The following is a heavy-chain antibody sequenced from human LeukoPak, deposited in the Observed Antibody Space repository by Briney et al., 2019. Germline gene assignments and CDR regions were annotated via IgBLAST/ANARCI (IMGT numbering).Heavy chain of an antibody. D-gene: IGHD3-22*01. Sequence: GGSLRLSCAASGFTFSDHYMNWIRQAPGKGLEWVSYISGSSHYTNTADSVKGRFTISRDNAKNSLYLQMNSLRADDTAVYYCAKSKFPYDTNGWHGYFDFWGQGTLVTVSS. V-gene: IGHV3-11*03. CDR3: AKSKFPYDTNGWHGYFDF. J-gene: IGHJ4*02. CDR2: ISGSSHYT. CDR1: GFTFSDHY.